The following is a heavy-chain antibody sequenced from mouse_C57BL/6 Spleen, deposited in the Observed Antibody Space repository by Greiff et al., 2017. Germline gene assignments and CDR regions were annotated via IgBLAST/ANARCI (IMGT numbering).Heavy chain of an antibody. CDR1: GYTFTSYW. CDR2: IDPSDSET. CDR3: ARSGVYYGSSPRAMDY. J-gene: IGHJ4*01. D-gene: IGHD1-1*01. V-gene: IGHV1-52*01. Sequence: VQLQQPGAELVRPGSSVQLSCKASGYTFTSYWMHWVKQRPIQGLEWIGNIDPSDSETHYNQKFKDKATLTVDKSSSTAYMQLSSLTSEDSAVYYGARSGVYYGSSPRAMDYWGQGTSVTVSS.